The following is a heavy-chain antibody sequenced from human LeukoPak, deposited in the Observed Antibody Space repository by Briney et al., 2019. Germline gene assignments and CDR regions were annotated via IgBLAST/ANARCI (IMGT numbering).Heavy chain of an antibody. CDR3: ARGSVVVAGAYYYMDV. V-gene: IGHV7-4-1*02. CDR2: INTNSGNP. D-gene: IGHD2-15*01. CDR1: GYTFTGYY. J-gene: IGHJ6*03. Sequence: ASVKVSCKASGYTFTGYYMHWVRQAPGQGLEWVGWINTNSGNPTYAQGFTGRFVFSLDTSVNTAYLQIRRLKAEDTAIYYCARGSVVVAGAYYYMDVWGKGTTVTISS.